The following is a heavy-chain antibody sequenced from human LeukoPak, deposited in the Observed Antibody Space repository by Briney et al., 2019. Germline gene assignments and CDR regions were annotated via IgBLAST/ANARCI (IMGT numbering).Heavy chain of an antibody. CDR3: ARGEAVAGTSAFDI. J-gene: IGHJ3*02. D-gene: IGHD6-19*01. CDR2: IYYSGST. V-gene: IGHV4-61*01. Sequence: PSQTLSLTCTVSGGSISSGSYYWSWIRQPPGKGLEWIGYIYYSGSTNYNPSLKSRVTISVDTSKNQFSLKLSSVTAADTAVYYCARGEAVAGTSAFDIWGQGTMVTVSS. CDR1: GGSISSGSYY.